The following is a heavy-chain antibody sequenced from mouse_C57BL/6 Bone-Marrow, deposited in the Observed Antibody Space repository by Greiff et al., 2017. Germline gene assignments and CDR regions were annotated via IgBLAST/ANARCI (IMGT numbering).Heavy chain of an antibody. Sequence: EVQLQQSGAELVRPGASVKLSCTASGFNIKDDYMHWVKQRPEQGLAWIGWIDPENGDNEYASTFQGRATITADTTYNTAYLQLSSLTSEDTAVYFCTTGYYYYAMDYWGQGTSVTVSS. V-gene: IGHV14-4*01. CDR1: GFNIKDDY. J-gene: IGHJ4*01. CDR2: IDPENGDN. D-gene: IGHD1-1*01. CDR3: TTGYYYYAMDY.